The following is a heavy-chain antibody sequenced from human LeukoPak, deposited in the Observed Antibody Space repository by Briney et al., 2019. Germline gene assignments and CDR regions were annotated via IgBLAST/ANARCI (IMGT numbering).Heavy chain of an antibody. CDR1: GFTFSNAW. CDR3: TTGDDYIWGSYPDY. CDR2: IKSKTDGGTT. D-gene: IGHD3-16*02. V-gene: IGHV3-15*01. J-gene: IGHJ4*02. Sequence: GGSLRLSCAASGFTFSNAWMSWVRQAPGKGLEWVGRIKSKTDGGTTDYAAPVKGRFTISRDDSKNTLYLQMNGLKTEDTAAYYCTTGDDYIWGSYPDYWGQGTLVTVSS.